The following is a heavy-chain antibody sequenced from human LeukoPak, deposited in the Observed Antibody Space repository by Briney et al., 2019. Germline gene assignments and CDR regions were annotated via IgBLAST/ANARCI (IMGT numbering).Heavy chain of an antibody. CDR3: ARTAPKNWLDP. Sequence: ASVKVSCKAPVDTFTGNYVHWVRQAPGQGLEWMGWINPNSGGTNYAQKFQGRVTMTRDTSISTAYMELSRLRSDDTAVYYCARTAPKNWLDPWGQGTLVTVSS. J-gene: IGHJ5*02. CDR2: INPNSGGT. D-gene: IGHD2-21*02. V-gene: IGHV1-2*02. CDR1: VDTFTGNY.